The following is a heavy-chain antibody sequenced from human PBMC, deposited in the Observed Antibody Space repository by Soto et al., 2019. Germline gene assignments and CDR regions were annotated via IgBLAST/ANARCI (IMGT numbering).Heavy chain of an antibody. J-gene: IGHJ2*01. V-gene: IGHV3-23*01. CDR3: AKIGDPTYGNWYFDL. D-gene: IGHD3-10*01. CDR2: VDRSGSNT. CDR1: GFTFSSYA. Sequence: EVQLLESGGDLVQPGGSLRLSCAASGFTFSSYAMSWVRQDPRKGLGWASTVDRSGSNTYYTDSVKGRFTISRDNSKNTLFLQMNSLTAEDTAVYYCAKIGDPTYGNWYFDLWGRGTLITVSS.